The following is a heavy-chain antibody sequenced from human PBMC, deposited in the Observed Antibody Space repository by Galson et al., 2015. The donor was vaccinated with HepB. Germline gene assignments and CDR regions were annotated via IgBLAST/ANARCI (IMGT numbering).Heavy chain of an antibody. D-gene: IGHD4-17*01. J-gene: IGHJ6*02. V-gene: IGHV1-18*04. Sequence: SVKVSCKASGYTFTSYGISWVRQAPGQGLEWMGWISAYNGNTNYAQKLQGRVTMTTDTSTSTAYMELRSLRSDDTAVYYCARDRVENDYGDYGDEGYYYYYGMDVWGQGTTVTVSS. CDR1: GYTFTSYG. CDR3: ARDRVENDYGDYGDEGYYYYYGMDV. CDR2: ISAYNGNT.